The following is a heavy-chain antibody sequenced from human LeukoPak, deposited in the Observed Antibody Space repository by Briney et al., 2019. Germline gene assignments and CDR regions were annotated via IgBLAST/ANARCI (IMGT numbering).Heavy chain of an antibody. CDR3: ARNVDTAMALYYYYMDV. CDR2: ISAYNGDT. CDR1: GYTFTSYG. J-gene: IGHJ6*03. V-gene: IGHV1-18*01. D-gene: IGHD5-18*01. Sequence: GASVKVSCKASGYTFTSYGISWVRQAPGQGLEWMGWISAYNGDTNYAQKLQGRVTMTTDTSTSTAYMGLRSLRSDDTAVYYCARNVDTAMALYYYYMDVWGKGTTVTVSS.